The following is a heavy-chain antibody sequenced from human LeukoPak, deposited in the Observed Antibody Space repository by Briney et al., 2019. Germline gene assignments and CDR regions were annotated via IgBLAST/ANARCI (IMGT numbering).Heavy chain of an antibody. V-gene: IGHV4-34*01. Sequence: SETLSLTCAVYGGSFSGYYWGWIRQPPGKGLEWIGEINHSGSTNYNPSLKSRVTISGDTSKNQFSLKLTSVTAADTAVYYCARSIMTTVTTFGYWGQGTLVTVSS. CDR3: ARSIMTTVTTFGY. CDR2: INHSGST. D-gene: IGHD4-17*01. CDR1: GGSFSGYY. J-gene: IGHJ4*02.